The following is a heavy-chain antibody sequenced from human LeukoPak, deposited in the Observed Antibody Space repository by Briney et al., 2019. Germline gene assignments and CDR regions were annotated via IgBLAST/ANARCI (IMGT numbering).Heavy chain of an antibody. J-gene: IGHJ4*02. CDR1: GYTFTDYY. D-gene: IGHD6-19*01. CDR2: INPNSGGT. CDR3: ARGVAVTGGRYFDY. V-gene: IGHV1-2*02. Sequence: ASVKVSCKASGYTFTDYYMHWVRQAPGQGLEWMGWINPNSGGTNYAQTFQGRVAMTRDTSITTAYMELNSLRSDDTAVYYCARGVAVTGGRYFDYWGQGTLVTVSS.